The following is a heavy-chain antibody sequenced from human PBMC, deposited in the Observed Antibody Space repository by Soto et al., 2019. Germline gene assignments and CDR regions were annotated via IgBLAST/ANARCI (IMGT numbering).Heavy chain of an antibody. CDR1: GGSISSGGYY. CDR3: ARSSGYDYIWGSKTSFDY. V-gene: IGHV4-31*03. Sequence: SETLSLTCTVSGGSISSGGYYWSWIRQHPGKGLEWIGYIYYSGSTYYNPSLKSRVTISVDTSKNQFSLKLSSVTAADTAVYYCARSSGYDYIWGSKTSFDYWGQGTLVTVSS. J-gene: IGHJ4*02. CDR2: IYYSGST. D-gene: IGHD3-16*01.